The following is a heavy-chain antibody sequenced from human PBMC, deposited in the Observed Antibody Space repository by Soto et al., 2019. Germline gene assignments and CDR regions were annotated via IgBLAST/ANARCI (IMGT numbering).Heavy chain of an antibody. J-gene: IGHJ4*02. CDR3: AKRPLTAAGFDY. V-gene: IGHV3-23*01. CDR2: ITGSGGGT. Sequence: EVQLLESGGGLVQPGGSLRLSCAASGFTFSNYAMTWVRQAPGKGLEWVSVITGSGGGTYFVDSVKGRFTISRDNSKNTGYLQMNSRRAEDTAVYYCAKRPLTAAGFDYWGQGTLVTVSS. D-gene: IGHD6-13*01. CDR1: GFTFSNYA.